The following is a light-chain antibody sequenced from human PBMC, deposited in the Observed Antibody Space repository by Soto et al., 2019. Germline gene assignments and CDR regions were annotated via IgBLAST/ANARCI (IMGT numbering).Light chain of an antibody. J-gene: IGLJ1*01. CDR2: DVG. CDR3: SSFTSSMTNV. Sequence: QSALTQPASVSGSPGESITISCTGTSSDVGGYNSVSWYQHHPGKAPNLILYDVGDRPSGVSYRFSGSKSGNTASLTISGLQAADEADYCCSSFTSSMTNVFGSGTKVTVL. CDR1: SSDVGGYNS. V-gene: IGLV2-14*03.